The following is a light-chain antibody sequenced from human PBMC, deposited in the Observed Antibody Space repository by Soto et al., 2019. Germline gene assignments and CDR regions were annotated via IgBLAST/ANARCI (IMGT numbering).Light chain of an antibody. Sequence: QSALTQPASVSGSPGQSITIPCTGSRSDVGGYNLVSWYQQHPGKAPKLMIYAVTRRPSGVSNRFSGSKSGDTASLTISGLQAEDEANYYCCSFAGSRILYVFGTGTKVTLL. J-gene: IGLJ1*01. V-gene: IGLV2-23*02. CDR3: CSFAGSRILYV. CDR2: AVT. CDR1: RSDVGGYNL.